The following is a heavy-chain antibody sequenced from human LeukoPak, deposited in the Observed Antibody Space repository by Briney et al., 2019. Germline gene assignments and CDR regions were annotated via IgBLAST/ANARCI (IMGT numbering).Heavy chain of an antibody. CDR2: IRYDGNDK. CDR1: GFPFSYYG. V-gene: IGHV3-30*02. Sequence: GGSLRLSCAASGFPFSYYGMHWIRQAPDKGLEWVAFIRYDGNDKFYAESVKGRFTISRDTSRNTLYLQMNSLRLEDTAVYYCAKDLMRDRWFGESWGQGTLATVSS. CDR3: AKDLMRDRWFGES. J-gene: IGHJ5*02. D-gene: IGHD3-10*01.